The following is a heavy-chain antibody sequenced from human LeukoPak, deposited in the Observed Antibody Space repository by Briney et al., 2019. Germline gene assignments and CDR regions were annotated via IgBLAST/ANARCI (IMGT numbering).Heavy chain of an antibody. Sequence: PGGSPRLSCAASGFTFSSYGMHWVRQAPGKGLEWVAFIRYDGSNKYYADSVKGRFTISRDNSKYTLYLQMNSLRAEDTAVYYCAKVLRFLEWLGNSGDVWGKGTTVTVSS. V-gene: IGHV3-30*02. J-gene: IGHJ6*04. CDR1: GFTFSSYG. CDR2: IRYDGSNK. CDR3: AKVLRFLEWLGNSGDV. D-gene: IGHD3-3*01.